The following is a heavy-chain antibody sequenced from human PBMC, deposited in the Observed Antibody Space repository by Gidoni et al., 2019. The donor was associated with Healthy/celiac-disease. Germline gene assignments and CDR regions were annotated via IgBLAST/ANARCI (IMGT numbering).Heavy chain of an antibody. J-gene: IGHJ5*02. D-gene: IGHD3-22*01. V-gene: IGHV1-18*01. CDR3: ASTAVYYYDSSGYYEGVLDP. CDR1: GYTFTSYG. CDR2: ISAYNGNT. Sequence: QVQLVQSGAEVKKPGASVKISCKASGYTFTSYGISWVRQAPGQGLEWMGWISAYNGNTNYAQKLQGRVTMTTDTSTSTDYMELRSLRSDDTAVYYCASTAVYYYDSSGYYEGVLDPWGQGTLVTVSS.